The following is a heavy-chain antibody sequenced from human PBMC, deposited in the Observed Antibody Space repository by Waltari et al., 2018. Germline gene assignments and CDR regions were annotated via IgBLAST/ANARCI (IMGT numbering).Heavy chain of an antibody. V-gene: IGHV4-39*07. J-gene: IGHJ4*02. CDR1: GGSISSSSYY. CDR2: IYYSGST. CDR3: ASNQAVAVDY. D-gene: IGHD6-19*01. Sequence: QLQLQESGPGLVKPSETLSLTCTVSGGSISSSSYYWGWIRQPPGKGLEWIGSIYYSGSTYYNPSLKSRVTISVDTSKNQFSLKLSSVTAADMAVYYCASNQAVAVDYWGQGTLVTVSS.